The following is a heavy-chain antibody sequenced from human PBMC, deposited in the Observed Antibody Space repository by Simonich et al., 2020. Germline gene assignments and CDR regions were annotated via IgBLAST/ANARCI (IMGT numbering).Heavy chain of an antibody. CDR2: IYYRWST. CDR3: ARHAGFAFDI. CDR1: GGSISSSSYY. Sequence: QLQLQESGPGLVKPSETLSLTCTVSGGSISSSSYYWGWIRQPPGKGLEWIGRIYYRWSTTYNPSLKSRVTISVDTSKNQFSLKLSSVTAADTAVYYCARHAGFAFDIWGQGTMVTVSS. D-gene: IGHD6-13*01. V-gene: IGHV4-39*01. J-gene: IGHJ3*02.